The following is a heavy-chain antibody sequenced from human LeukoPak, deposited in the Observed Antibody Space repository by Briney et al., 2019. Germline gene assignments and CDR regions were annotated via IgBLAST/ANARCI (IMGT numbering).Heavy chain of an antibody. J-gene: IGHJ3*02. Sequence: GGSLRLSCAASGFTFRSYGVHWVRQAPGKGLEWVAFIRYDGSNKYYADSVKGRFTISRDNSKNTLYLQMNSLRAEDTAVYYCAKDPDYYDSSGYYGLGAFDIWGQGTMVTVSS. CDR2: IRYDGSNK. CDR3: AKDPDYYDSSGYYGLGAFDI. D-gene: IGHD3-22*01. V-gene: IGHV3-30*02. CDR1: GFTFRSYG.